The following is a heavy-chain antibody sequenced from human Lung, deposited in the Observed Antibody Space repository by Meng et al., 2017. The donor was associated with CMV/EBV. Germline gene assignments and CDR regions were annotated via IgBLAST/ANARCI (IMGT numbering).Heavy chain of an antibody. V-gene: IGHV1-46*01. CDR1: GYTFTSYY. J-gene: IGHJ5*02. D-gene: IGHD2-2*01. CDR3: ARGGTRRNWFDP. Sequence: ASXXVSXKASGYTFTSYYMHWVRQAPGQGLEWMGIINPSGGSTSYAQKFQGRVTMTRDTSTSTVYMELSSLRSEDTAVYYCARGGTRRNWFDPWGQGTLVNGAS. CDR2: INPSGGST.